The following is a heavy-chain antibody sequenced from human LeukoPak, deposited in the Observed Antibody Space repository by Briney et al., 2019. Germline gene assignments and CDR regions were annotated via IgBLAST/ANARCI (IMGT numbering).Heavy chain of an antibody. J-gene: IGHJ4*02. D-gene: IGHD6-19*01. CDR1: GFTFSSYS. CDR3: ARGLSSGWLNYFDY. CDR2: ISSSSSYI. V-gene: IGHV3-21*01. Sequence: GGSLRLSCAASGFTFSSYSMNWVRQAPGKGLEWVSSISSSSSYIYYTDSVKGRFTISRDNSKNTLYLQMNSLRAEDTAVYYCARGLSSGWLNYFDYWGQGTLVTVSS.